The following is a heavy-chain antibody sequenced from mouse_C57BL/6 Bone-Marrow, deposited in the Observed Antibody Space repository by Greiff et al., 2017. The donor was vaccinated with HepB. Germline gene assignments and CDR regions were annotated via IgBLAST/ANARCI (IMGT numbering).Heavy chain of an antibody. CDR2: IDPRSGNT. D-gene: IGHD1-1*01. CDR1: GYTFTSYG. Sequence: QVQLQQSGAELVRPGASVKLSCKASGYTFTSYGMSWVKQRTGQGLEWIGGIDPRSGNTYYNEKFKGKATLTADKSSSTAYMELRSLTSEDSAVYYCARCPNYYGSHYAMDYWGQGTSVTVSS. CDR3: ARCPNYYGSHYAMDY. J-gene: IGHJ4*01. V-gene: IGHV1-81*01.